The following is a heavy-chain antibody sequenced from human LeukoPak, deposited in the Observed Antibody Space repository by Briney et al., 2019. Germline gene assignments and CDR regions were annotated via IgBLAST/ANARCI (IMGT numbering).Heavy chain of an antibody. CDR1: GGSISNYY. J-gene: IGHJ4*02. Sequence: TSETLSLTCTVSGGSISNYYWSWIRQPPGKGLEWIGTIYYSGITDYNPSLKRRVAISVDTSKNQFSLKVGSVTAADTAVYYCASYRSSYVDYWGQGTLVTVSS. CDR3: ASYRSSYVDY. CDR2: IYYSGIT. D-gene: IGHD2-2*01. V-gene: IGHV4-59*05.